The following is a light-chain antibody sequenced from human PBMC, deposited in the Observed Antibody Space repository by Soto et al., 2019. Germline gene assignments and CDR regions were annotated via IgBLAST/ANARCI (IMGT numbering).Light chain of an antibody. V-gene: IGKV1-39*01. CDR2: DVS. CDR3: QQSFSAPRT. J-gene: IGKJ2*01. Sequence: DIQMNQSPSSLSASVGDRVTVTCRASQSLGRYFNWYQQKTGKAHQLLIYDVSSLQTGVPSRFSGDESGTDFTLTISGLQPEDFANYYCQQSFSAPRTFGQGTKLAIQ. CDR1: QSLGRY.